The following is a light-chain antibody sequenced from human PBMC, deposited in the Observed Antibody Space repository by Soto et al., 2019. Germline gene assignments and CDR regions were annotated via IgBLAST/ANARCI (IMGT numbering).Light chain of an antibody. V-gene: IGKV3-11*01. J-gene: IGKJ1*01. Sequence: IWLAQSPATLSSCPGERVALSCRASQYVNTRLAWYQHRPGQAPRLLIYQTSIRAAGIPARFSASGTGTDFTLTISDVQPEDFAVYYCHQRQSWPRTFGQGTKVDIK. CDR2: QTS. CDR3: HQRQSWPRT. CDR1: QYVNTR.